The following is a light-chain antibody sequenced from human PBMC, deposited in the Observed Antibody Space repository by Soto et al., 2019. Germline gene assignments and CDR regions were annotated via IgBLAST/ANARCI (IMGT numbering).Light chain of an antibody. V-gene: IGKV1-39*01. CDR3: QQTYSTPWT. J-gene: IGKJ1*01. CDR1: QNVDSY. Sequence: DIQMTQSASSPSASVGDRFTITFLASQNVDSYLTWYQRRPGKAPKLLIHDASSLQSGVPSRFSGSGSGTDFALTINSLQPEDFATIYCQQTYSTPWTFGQGTKVDI. CDR2: DAS.